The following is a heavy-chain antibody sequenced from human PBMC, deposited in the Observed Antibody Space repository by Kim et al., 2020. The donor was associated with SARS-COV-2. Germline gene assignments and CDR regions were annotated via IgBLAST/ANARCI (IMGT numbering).Heavy chain of an antibody. CDR3: ARVRFFELSKRYYYYGMDV. CDR2: TYYRSKWYN. Sequence: SQTLSLTCAISGDSVSSNSAAWNWIRQSPSRGLEWLGRTYYRSKWYNDYAVSVKSRITINPDTSKNQFSLQLNSVTPEDTAAYYCARVRFFELSKRYYYYGMDVWGQGTTVTVSS. V-gene: IGHV6-1*01. D-gene: IGHD3-16*02. J-gene: IGHJ6*02. CDR1: GDSVSSNSAA.